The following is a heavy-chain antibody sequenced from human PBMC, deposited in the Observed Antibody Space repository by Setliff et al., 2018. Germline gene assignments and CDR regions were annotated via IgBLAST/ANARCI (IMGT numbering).Heavy chain of an antibody. J-gene: IGHJ6*03. CDR2: IYYSGST. CDR3: ARGDSFYYFMDV. Sequence: PSETLSLTCVVSGVSISSASYHWNWIRQRPGKGLEWIGYIYYSGSTHYSPSLKSRLTISVDTSKNHFSLKLNSVTAADTAAYYCARGDSFYYFMDVWGKGTTVTVSS. V-gene: IGHV4-31*11. CDR1: GVSISSASYH.